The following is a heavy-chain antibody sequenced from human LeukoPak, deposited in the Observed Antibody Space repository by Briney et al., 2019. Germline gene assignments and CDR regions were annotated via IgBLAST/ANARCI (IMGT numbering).Heavy chain of an antibody. CDR2: INSDGSST. J-gene: IGHJ4*02. V-gene: IGHV3-74*01. Sequence: GGSLRLSCGASGFTFSSYWIHWVRQAPGKGLVWVSRINSDGSSTSYADSVKGRFTISKDNPGASLYLDMHSLRAEDTAIYYCAIWTSGNYWGQGTLVTVSS. CDR3: AIWTSGNY. D-gene: IGHD1-1*01. CDR1: GFTFSSYW.